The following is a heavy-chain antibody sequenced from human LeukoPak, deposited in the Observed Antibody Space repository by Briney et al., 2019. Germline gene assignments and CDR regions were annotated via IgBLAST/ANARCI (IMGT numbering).Heavy chain of an antibody. V-gene: IGHV4-61*02. Sequence: PSETLSLTCTVSGGSISSDSSYGSWIRQPAGKGLEWIGLIYTTGSTNYHPSLMSRVTISVDTSKNQFSLKLSSVTAADTAVYYCARAQLLQVFNYGGQEPWSPSPQ. D-gene: IGHD2-2*01. CDR1: GGSISSDSSY. J-gene: IGHJ4*02. CDR2: IYTTGST. CDR3: ARAQLLQVFNY.